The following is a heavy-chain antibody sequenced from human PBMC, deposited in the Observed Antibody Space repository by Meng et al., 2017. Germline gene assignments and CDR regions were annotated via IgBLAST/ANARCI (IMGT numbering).Heavy chain of an antibody. CDR3: ARGRTEMDIEY. CDR1: GDSISSNSAA. V-gene: IGHV6-1*01. Sequence: QVQLQQSGPGLVKPSQTLSLTCAISGDSISSNSAAWIWIRQSPSRGLEWLGRTYYRSKGYNDYAVSVRGRITINPDTSKNQFSLQLNSMTPEDTAMYYCARGRTEMDIEYWGRGTLVTVSS. D-gene: IGHD2-2*03. J-gene: IGHJ4*02. CDR2: TYYRSKGYN.